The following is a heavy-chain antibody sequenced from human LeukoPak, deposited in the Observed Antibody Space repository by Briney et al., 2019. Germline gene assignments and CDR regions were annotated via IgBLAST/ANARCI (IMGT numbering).Heavy chain of an antibody. Sequence: GRSLRLSCATSGFTFNNYAMHWVRQAPGKGLECVANIWHDGSDRYYTNSVRGRFTISRDDSKKTLYLQMNSLRVEDTAVYFCATEVRGTGDAFDLWGRGTMVTVSS. CDR3: ATEVRGTGDAFDL. D-gene: IGHD3-16*01. V-gene: IGHV3-33*01. J-gene: IGHJ3*01. CDR1: GFTFNNYA. CDR2: IWHDGSDR.